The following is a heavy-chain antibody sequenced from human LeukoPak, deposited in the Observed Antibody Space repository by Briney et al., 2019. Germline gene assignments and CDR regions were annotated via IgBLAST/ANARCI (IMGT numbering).Heavy chain of an antibody. CDR1: SGSISSSSYY. J-gene: IGHJ4*02. CDR3: ASRRSWQWPVSDY. D-gene: IGHD6-19*01. CDR2: IYYSGST. Sequence: SETLSLTCTVSSGSISSSSYYLGWIRQPPGKGLEWIGSIYYSGSTYYNPSLKSRVTISVDTSKNQFSLKLSSVTAADTAVYYCASRRSWQWPVSDYWGQGTLVTVSS. V-gene: IGHV4-39*01.